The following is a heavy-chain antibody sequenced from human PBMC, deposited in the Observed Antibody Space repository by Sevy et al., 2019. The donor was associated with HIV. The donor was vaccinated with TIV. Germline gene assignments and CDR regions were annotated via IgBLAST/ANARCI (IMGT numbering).Heavy chain of an antibody. Sequence: PSETLSLTCTVSGGSISSSSYYWGWIRQPPGKGLEWIGSIYYSGSTYYNPSLKSRVTISVDTSKNQFSLKLSSVTAADTAVYYCASQQKFKPQKYSSGWYEGHYYYYYGMDVWGQGTTVTVSS. J-gene: IGHJ6*02. CDR2: IYYSGST. V-gene: IGHV4-39*01. D-gene: IGHD6-19*01. CDR1: GGSISSSSYY. CDR3: ASQQKFKPQKYSSGWYEGHYYYYYGMDV.